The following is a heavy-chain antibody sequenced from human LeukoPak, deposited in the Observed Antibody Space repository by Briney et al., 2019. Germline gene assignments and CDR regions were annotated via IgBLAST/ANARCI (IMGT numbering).Heavy chain of an antibody. CDR2: IYYSGST. J-gene: IGHJ4*02. CDR3: ARQSYKGHIVVVTALDY. Sequence: PSETLSLTCTVSGGSISSSSYYWGWIRQPPGKGLEWIGSIYYSGSTYYNPSLKSRVTISVDTSKNQFSLKLSSVTAADTAVYYCARQSYKGHIVVVTALDYWGQGTLVTVSS. CDR1: GGSISSSSYY. D-gene: IGHD2-21*02. V-gene: IGHV4-39*01.